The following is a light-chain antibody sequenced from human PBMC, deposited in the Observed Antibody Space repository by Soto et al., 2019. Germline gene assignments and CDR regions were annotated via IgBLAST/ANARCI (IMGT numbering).Light chain of an antibody. CDR2: DAS. Sequence: DIRMTQSPSSLSASVGDRVTITCQASQDIKSNLNWFQQKSGKAPRLLVYDASNLETGVISRFIGSGSGTAFTFTISSLQPEDTATYCCQQYDNFPFTFGPGTKVDI. CDR3: QQYDNFPFT. V-gene: IGKV1-33*01. CDR1: QDIKSN. J-gene: IGKJ3*01.